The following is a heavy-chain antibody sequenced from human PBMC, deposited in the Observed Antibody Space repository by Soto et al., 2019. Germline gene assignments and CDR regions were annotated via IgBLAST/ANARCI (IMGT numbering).Heavy chain of an antibody. CDR1: GFTFSQAW. Sequence: GGSLRLSCAASGFTFSQAWMSWVRQAPGKGLEWIGRIKDKGDGGTRDYAAPVEGRFSSSREDSQSRTYLQMNSLRSEDTGVYYCVTEGKSGIDYWGRGTLVTVSS. CDR2: IKDKGDGGTR. CDR3: VTEGKSGIDY. V-gene: IGHV3-15*01. J-gene: IGHJ4*02. D-gene: IGHD1-1*01.